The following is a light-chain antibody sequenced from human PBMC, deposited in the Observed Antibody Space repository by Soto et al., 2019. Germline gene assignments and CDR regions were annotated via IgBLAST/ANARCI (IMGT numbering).Light chain of an antibody. CDR2: TNN. CDR3: AALDDSLNGVV. Sequence: QSVLTQPPSASGTPGQRVTISCSGSISNIGGNTVNWYQQLPGTAPKLLMYTNNQRPSGVPDRFSGSKSGTSASLAISGLQSEDEADYYCAALDDSLNGVVFGLGT. V-gene: IGLV1-44*01. J-gene: IGLJ2*01. CDR1: ISNIGGNT.